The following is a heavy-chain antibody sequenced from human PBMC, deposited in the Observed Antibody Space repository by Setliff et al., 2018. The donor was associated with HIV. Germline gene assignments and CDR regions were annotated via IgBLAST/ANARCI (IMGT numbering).Heavy chain of an antibody. CDR3: ARGDCSGGKCYYVPDYFDY. CDR1: RFDFNNYW. D-gene: IGHD2-15*01. V-gene: IGHV3-7*01. Sequence: PGGSLRLSCAASRFDFNNYWMCWVRQAPGKGLEWVGNINQDGSEKNYVDSVKGRFSISRDNAENSLYLQMSSLRAEDTAVYYCARGDCSGGKCYYVPDYFDYWGQGALVTVSS. J-gene: IGHJ4*02. CDR2: INQDGSEK.